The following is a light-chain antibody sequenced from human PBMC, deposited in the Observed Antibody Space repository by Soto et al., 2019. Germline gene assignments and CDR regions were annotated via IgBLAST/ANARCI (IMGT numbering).Light chain of an antibody. CDR3: YQYSDWPLV. J-gene: IGKJ4*01. Sequence: EIVMTQSPATLPVSPGERVTLSCRASQSVNIRLAWFQQTPGHAPRLLIYDVSTRAPGTPARFSGSGSGTEFTLTISSLQSEDFAVYYCYQYSDWPLVFGGGTKVDIK. CDR2: DVS. V-gene: IGKV3-15*01. CDR1: QSVNIR.